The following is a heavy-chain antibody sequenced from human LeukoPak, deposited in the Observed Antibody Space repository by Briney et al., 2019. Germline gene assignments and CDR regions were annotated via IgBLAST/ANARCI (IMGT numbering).Heavy chain of an antibody. CDR1: GGSISSYY. Sequence: SETLSLTCTDSGGSISSYYRSWIRQPPGKGLEWVGYIYYSGSTNYNPSLKSRVTIPVDTSKSQFSLKLSSVTAADTAVYYCARVSIYCSSTSCYEDAFDFWGQGTMVTVSS. CDR2: IYYSGST. V-gene: IGHV4-59*01. D-gene: IGHD2-2*01. CDR3: ARVSIYCSSTSCYEDAFDF. J-gene: IGHJ3*01.